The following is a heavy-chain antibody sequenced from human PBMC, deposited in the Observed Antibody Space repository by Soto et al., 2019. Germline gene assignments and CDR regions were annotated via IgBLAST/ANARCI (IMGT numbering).Heavy chain of an antibody. CDR2: VDQDGGET. J-gene: IGHJ4*02. D-gene: IGHD3-3*02. CDR3: ARTILIRYFDN. V-gene: IGHV3-7*03. Sequence: GSLRLCCLGSRFTVRNNAMRWVRQAPGKGLEWVAFVDQDGGETHYADSVKGRFTLSRDNAKSSVFLEMKSLRVEDTAMYFGARTILIRYFDNWGQGTQVTVSS. CDR1: RFTVRNNA.